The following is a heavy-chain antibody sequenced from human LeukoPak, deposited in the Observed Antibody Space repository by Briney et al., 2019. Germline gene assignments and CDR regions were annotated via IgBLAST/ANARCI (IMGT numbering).Heavy chain of an antibody. D-gene: IGHD3-3*02. Sequence: PGGSLRLSCAASGFTFSSYSMNWVRQAPGKGLEWVSYISSSGSTIYYADSVKGRFTISRDNAKNSLYLQMNSLRAEDTAVYYCARRHFWSGYLSIDYWGQGTLVTVSS. CDR3: ARRHFWSGYLSIDY. CDR2: ISSSGSTI. J-gene: IGHJ4*01. CDR1: GFTFSSYS. V-gene: IGHV3-48*04.